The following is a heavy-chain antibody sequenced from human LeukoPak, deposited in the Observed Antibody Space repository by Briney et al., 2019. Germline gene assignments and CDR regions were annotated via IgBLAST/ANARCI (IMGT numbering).Heavy chain of an antibody. D-gene: IGHD6-19*01. V-gene: IGHV3-23*01. CDR3: ARAPDSSGWYGGDY. CDR2: ISGSGGST. CDR1: GFTFSSYA. J-gene: IGHJ4*02. Sequence: GGSLRLSCAASGFTFSSYAMGWVRQAPGKGLEWVSAISGSGGSTYYADSVKGRFTISRDNSKNTLYLQMNSLRAEDTAVYYCARAPDSSGWYGGDYWGQGTLVTVSS.